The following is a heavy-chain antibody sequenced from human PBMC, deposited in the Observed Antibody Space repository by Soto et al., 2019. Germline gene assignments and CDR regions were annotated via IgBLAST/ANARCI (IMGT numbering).Heavy chain of an antibody. Sequence: SQTLPLTYDISGDKVCSNSAAWNWIRLSPSRGLEWLARTYYRSRWYNDYAVSVRSRITVNPDTSKNQFSLQLTSVTPEDTAVYYCAGTTSHQWYYMDVWGKGTTVTVSS. CDR1: GDKVCSNSAA. CDR2: TYYRSRWYN. CDR3: AGTTSHQWYYMDV. V-gene: IGHV6-1*01. D-gene: IGHD1-7*01. J-gene: IGHJ6*03.